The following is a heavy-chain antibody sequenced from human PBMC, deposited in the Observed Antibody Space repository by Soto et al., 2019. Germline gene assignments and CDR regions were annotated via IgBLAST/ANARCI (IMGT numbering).Heavy chain of an antibody. CDR3: ARDDFPQYGNRWYLVH. CDR2: FNPGNGNT. J-gene: IGHJ4*02. Sequence: QVHLVQSGAEVKKPGASVKVSCKSSGYIFTSYAMHWVRQAPGQRLEWLGWFNPGNGNTQYSQKIKSRVTISRDTTANTAYMELSNFISEDTAIYYCARDDFPQYGNRWYLVHWGQGTLVTVSS. V-gene: IGHV1-3*01. D-gene: IGHD4-4*01. CDR1: GYIFTSYA.